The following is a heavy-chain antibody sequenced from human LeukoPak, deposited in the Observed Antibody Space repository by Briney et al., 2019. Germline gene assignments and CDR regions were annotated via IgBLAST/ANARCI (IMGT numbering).Heavy chain of an antibody. D-gene: IGHD3-10*01. CDR2: KYYSGGT. Sequence: SETLSLTCSVSGGSISSNTYYWGWIRQSPGKGLEWIGTKYYSGGTYYNPSLKSRVTISVDTSKNQFSLKLSSVSAADTAVYYCARDGSGSYKADYYGMDVWGQGTTVTVSS. CDR3: ARDGSGSYKADYYGMDV. J-gene: IGHJ6*02. V-gene: IGHV4-39*07. CDR1: GGSISSNTYY.